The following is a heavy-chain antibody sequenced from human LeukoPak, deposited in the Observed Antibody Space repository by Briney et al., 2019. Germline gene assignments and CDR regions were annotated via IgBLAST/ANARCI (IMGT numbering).Heavy chain of an antibody. CDR2: IKQDGSEK. CDR1: GFTLSSYW. D-gene: IGHD3-10*01. Sequence: PGGSLRLSCAASGFTLSSYWMSWVRQAPGKGLEWVANIKQDGSEKYYVDSVKGRFAISRDNAKNSLYLQMNSLRAEDTAVYYCARVSRGVINYYYYYMDVWGKGTTVTVSS. V-gene: IGHV3-7*01. CDR3: ARVSRGVINYYYYYMDV. J-gene: IGHJ6*03.